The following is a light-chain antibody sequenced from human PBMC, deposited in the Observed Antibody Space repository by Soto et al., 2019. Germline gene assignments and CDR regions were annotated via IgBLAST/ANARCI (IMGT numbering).Light chain of an antibody. V-gene: IGKV3-20*01. CDR3: QQYGNSPIT. CDR2: DAS. J-gene: IGKJ5*01. Sequence: EIVLTQPPGTLSLSPGERATLSCRASQSVSSSYLAWYQQKPGQAPRLLIYDASIRATGIPDRFSGSGSGTDFPLPISRPGPEDLAVYYCQQYGNSPITFGQGTRLDMK. CDR1: QSVSSSY.